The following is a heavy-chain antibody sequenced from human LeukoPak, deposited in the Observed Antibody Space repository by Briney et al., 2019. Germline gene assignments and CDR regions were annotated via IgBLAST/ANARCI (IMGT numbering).Heavy chain of an antibody. D-gene: IGHD4-17*01. J-gene: IGHJ4*02. CDR1: GFTFSSYS. Sequence: GGSLRLSCAASGFTFSSYSMNWVRQAPGKGLEWVSSISSSSSYIYYADSVKGRFTISRDNAKNSLYLQMNSLRAEDTAVYYCAREEDPMTTVTRKFDYWGQGTLVTVSS. CDR3: AREEDPMTTVTRKFDY. V-gene: IGHV3-21*01. CDR2: ISSSSSYI.